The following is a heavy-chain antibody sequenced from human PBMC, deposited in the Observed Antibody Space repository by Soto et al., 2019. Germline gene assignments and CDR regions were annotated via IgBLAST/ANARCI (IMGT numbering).Heavy chain of an antibody. J-gene: IGHJ4*02. CDR2: ISAHNGNT. V-gene: IGHV1-18*01. D-gene: IGHD6-13*01. CDR3: ARDGEDKAAAAMVY. Sequence: ASVKVSCKAPCYTFTSYGITLLRHARGQGLEWMGWISAHNGNTDYAQKLQGRVTIIRDTSASTVYMELSSLRPEDTAVYYCARDGEDKAAAAMVYWGQGTLVTVSS. CDR1: CYTFTSYG.